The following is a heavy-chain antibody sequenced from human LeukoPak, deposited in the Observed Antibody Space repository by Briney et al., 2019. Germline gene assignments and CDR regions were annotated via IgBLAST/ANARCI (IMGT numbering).Heavy chain of an antibody. Sequence: PGGSLRLSCAGSGFPFSGYSMNWVRQTRGKGLEWVSSMSILSGITYYAESVKGRFTVSRDNAKNLLHLQMNSLRVEDTAIYYCAREFEYSTAGAGYWGQGTLVTVSS. V-gene: IGHV3-21*01. J-gene: IGHJ4*02. CDR2: MSILSGIT. D-gene: IGHD6-6*01. CDR3: AREFEYSTAGAGY. CDR1: GFPFSGYS.